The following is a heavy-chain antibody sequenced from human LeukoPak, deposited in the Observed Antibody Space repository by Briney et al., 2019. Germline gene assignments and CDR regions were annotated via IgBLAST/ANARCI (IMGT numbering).Heavy chain of an antibody. CDR1: GWSFTGYY. J-gene: IGHJ4*03. CDR2: VNHRGDT. CDR3: ARGSTISETGYFDY. V-gene: IGHV4-34*01. D-gene: IGHD1-1*01. Sequence: SETLSLTCAVYGWSFTGYYWSWIRQSPGKGLQWIAEVNHRGDTNYNPSVKGRVTISVDTSKNQFSLKVTSLTAADTAVYYCARGSTISETGYFDYWGQGTLVTVSS.